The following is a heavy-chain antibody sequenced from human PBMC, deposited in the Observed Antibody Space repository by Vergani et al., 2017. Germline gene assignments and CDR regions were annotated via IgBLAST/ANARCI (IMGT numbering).Heavy chain of an antibody. CDR3: ARDGRYYDILTGYSKSPLVFDY. CDR1: GFTFSGSV. CDR2: IGLSGEAT. J-gene: IGHJ4*02. V-gene: IGHV3-23*01. D-gene: IGHD3-9*01. Sequence: EVQLLESGGGLGQPGGSLRLSCAASGFTFSGSVMTWVRQAPGKGLEWVSTIGLSGEATHYADSLKGRFTISRDNSKNTLYLQMNNVRPEDTAVYYCARDGRYYDILTGYSKSPLVFDYWGQGTLVTVSS.